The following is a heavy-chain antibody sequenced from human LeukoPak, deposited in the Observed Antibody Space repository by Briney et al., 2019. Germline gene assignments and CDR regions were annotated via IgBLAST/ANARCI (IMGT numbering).Heavy chain of an antibody. D-gene: IGHD3-22*01. J-gene: IGHJ4*02. Sequence: GGSLRLSCAASGFTFSSYAMSWVRQAPGKGLEWVSAISGSGGSTYYADSVKGRFTISRDNSKNTLYLQMNSLRAEDTAVYYCAKFRSYYYDSSGYGDYWGQGTLVTVSS. V-gene: IGHV3-23*01. CDR3: AKFRSYYYDSSGYGDY. CDR1: GFTFSSYA. CDR2: ISGSGGST.